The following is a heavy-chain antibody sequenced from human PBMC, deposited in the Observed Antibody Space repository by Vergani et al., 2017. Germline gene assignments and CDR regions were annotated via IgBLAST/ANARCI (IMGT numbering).Heavy chain of an antibody. CDR3: ARFGIVGAADY. V-gene: IGHV3-30-3*01. CDR2: ISYDGSNK. Sequence: VQVVESGGGVVQPGRSLRLSCAASGFTFSSYAMHWVRQAPGKGLEWVAVISYDGSNKYYADSVKGRFTISRDNSKNTLYLQMNSLRAEDTAVYYCARFGIVGAADYWGQGTLVTVSS. J-gene: IGHJ4*02. D-gene: IGHD1-26*01. CDR1: GFTFSSYA.